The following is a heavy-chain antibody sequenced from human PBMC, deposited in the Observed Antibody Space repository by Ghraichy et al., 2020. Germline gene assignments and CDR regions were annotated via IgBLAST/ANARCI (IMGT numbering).Heavy chain of an antibody. V-gene: IGHV4-4*02. Sequence: SETLSLTCAVSGGSISSSNWWSWVRQPPGKGLEWIGEIYHSGSTNYNPSLKSRVTISVDKSKNQFSLKLSSVTAADTAVYYCARINDYSILLGWFDPWGQGTLVTVSS. CDR2: IYHSGST. J-gene: IGHJ5*02. CDR3: ARINDYSILLGWFDP. CDR1: GGSISSSNW. D-gene: IGHD4-11*01.